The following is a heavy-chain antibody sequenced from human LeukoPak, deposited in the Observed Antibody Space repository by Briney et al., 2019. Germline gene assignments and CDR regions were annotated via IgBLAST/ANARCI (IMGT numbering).Heavy chain of an antibody. J-gene: IGHJ4*02. D-gene: IGHD4-17*01. CDR1: GFTFSSYW. V-gene: IGHV3-7*05. CDR2: IKQDGSEK. CDR3: ARGNDYGDYFDY. Sequence: SGGSLRLSCAASGFTFSSYWMSWVRHAPGKGLEWVANIKQDGSEKYYVDSVKGRFTISRDNAKNPLYLQMNSLRAEDTAVYYCARGNDYGDYFDYWGQGTLVTVSS.